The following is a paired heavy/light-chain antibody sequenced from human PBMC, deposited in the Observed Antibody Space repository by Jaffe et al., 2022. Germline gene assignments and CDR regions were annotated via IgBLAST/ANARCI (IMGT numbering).Light chain of an antibody. Sequence: DIQMTQSPSTLSASVGDRVTITCRASQSISSWLAWYQQKLGKAPKLLIYKASSLESGVPSRFSGSGSGTEFTLTISSLQPDDFATYYCQQYNSYSITFGQGTRLEIK. CDR3: QQYNSYSIT. CDR2: KAS. J-gene: IGKJ5*01. CDR1: QSISSW. V-gene: IGKV1-5*03.
Heavy chain of an antibody. CDR3: VRAGTSASENYYSPFDY. J-gene: IGHJ4*02. D-gene: IGHD3-10*01. Sequence: EVQLVESGGGLVQPGGSLRLSCAASGFTFSDHYMDWVRQAPGKGLEWVGRTRNKAKSYTTEYAASVKGRFTISRDDSKHALYLQMNSLKTEDTAVYYCVRAGTSASENYYSPFDYWGQGTLVTVSS. CDR1: GFTFSDHY. V-gene: IGHV3-72*01. CDR2: TRNKAKSYTT.